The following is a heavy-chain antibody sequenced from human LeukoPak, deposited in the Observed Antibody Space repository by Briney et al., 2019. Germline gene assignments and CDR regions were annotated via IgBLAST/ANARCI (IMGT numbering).Heavy chain of an antibody. CDR3: ARHSCGGDCYSNPTFDY. CDR1: GYSFTRYR. Sequence: VDSMKVSRQGSGYSFTRYRIALVGKVPWTSMGWKGLIHPGDSDTRYSPSFQGQVTISADKSISTAYLQWSSLKASDTAMYYCARHSCGGDCYSNPTFDYWGQGTLVTVSS. D-gene: IGHD2-21*02. J-gene: IGHJ4*02. V-gene: IGHV5-51*01. CDR2: IHPGDSDT.